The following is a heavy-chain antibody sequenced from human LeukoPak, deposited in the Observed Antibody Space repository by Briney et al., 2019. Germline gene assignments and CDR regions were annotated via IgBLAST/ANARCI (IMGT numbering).Heavy chain of an antibody. CDR2: ASHDEVGK. V-gene: IGHV3-30*18. CDR3: AKDRGYGEHEPFES. D-gene: IGHD4-17*01. Sequence: PGGSLRLSCVGSGFTFSDYAIHWVRQAPGKGLEWVAVASHDEVGKQFADSVKGRFTLSRDNSRDSVHLQMNRLRDEDTGVYYCAKDRGYGEHEPFESWGQGSLVTVSS. CDR1: GFTFSDYA. J-gene: IGHJ4*02.